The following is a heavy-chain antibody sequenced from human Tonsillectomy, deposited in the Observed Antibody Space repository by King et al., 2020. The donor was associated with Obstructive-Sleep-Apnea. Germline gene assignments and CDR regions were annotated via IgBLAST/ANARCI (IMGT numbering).Heavy chain of an antibody. J-gene: IGHJ4*02. CDR1: GFTFRNAW. CDR2: IKSKTDGGTT. CDR3: PTQRNYDIWPVYSPPTDY. Sequence: VQLVESGGGLVKPGGSLRLSCAASGFTFRNAWMSWVRQAPGKGLEWVGRIKSKTDGGTTDYAAPVKGRFTISRDDSKNTLYLQMNSLKTEDTAVYYCPTQRNYDIWPVYSPPTDYWGQGTLVTVPS. V-gene: IGHV3-15*01. D-gene: IGHD3-9*01.